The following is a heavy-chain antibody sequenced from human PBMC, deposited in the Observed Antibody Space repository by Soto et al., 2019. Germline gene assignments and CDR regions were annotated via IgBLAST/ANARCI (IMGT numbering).Heavy chain of an antibody. V-gene: IGHV4-59*13. Sequence: SGTLSLTCIVSGVSISSYHLSWIRQVPGKGLEWTAYTSYTGNTKYNLSPKSRGSITMGTSKKKLSLKLTSMTAPDTAVYYCARYMHAGITHYSVPWGQGTLVTVSS. CDR2: TSYTGNT. D-gene: IGHD2-15*01. J-gene: IGHJ5*02. CDR3: ARYMHAGITHYSVP. CDR1: GVSISSYH.